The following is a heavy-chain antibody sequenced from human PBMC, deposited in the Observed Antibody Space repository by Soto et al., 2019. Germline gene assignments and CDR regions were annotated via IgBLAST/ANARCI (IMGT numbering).Heavy chain of an antibody. CDR3: ANQVGATGCFDY. V-gene: IGHV3-23*01. Sequence: GGSLRLSCAASGFTFSSYAMSWVRQAPGKGLEWVSAISGSGGSTYYADSVKGRFTISRDNSKNTLYLQMNSLRAEDTAVYYCANQVGATGCFDYWGQGTLVTVSS. J-gene: IGHJ4*02. CDR2: ISGSGGST. CDR1: GFTFSSYA. D-gene: IGHD1-26*01.